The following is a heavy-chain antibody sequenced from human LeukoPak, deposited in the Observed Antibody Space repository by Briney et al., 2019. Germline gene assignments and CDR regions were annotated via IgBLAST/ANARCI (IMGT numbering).Heavy chain of an antibody. Sequence: ASVKVSCKASGYTFKNYDINWVRQATGQGLEWMGWMNPNSGNTGFAQKFQDRVSITRDTSINTAYMELTSLRSGDTAVYYCARATPGGLHGYSFDYWGQGTVVTVSS. J-gene: IGHJ4*02. CDR2: MNPNSGNT. CDR1: GYTFKNYD. CDR3: ARATPGGLHGYSFDY. D-gene: IGHD5-24*01. V-gene: IGHV1-8*02.